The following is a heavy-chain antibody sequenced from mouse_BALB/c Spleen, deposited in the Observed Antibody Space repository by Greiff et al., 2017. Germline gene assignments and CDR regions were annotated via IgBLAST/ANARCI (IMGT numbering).Heavy chain of an antibody. CDR1: GDSITSGY. D-gene: IGHD2-1*01. CDR3: ARRIYYGNYGAMDY. V-gene: IGHV3-8*02. J-gene: IGHJ4*01. CDR2: ISYSGST. Sequence: VQLQQSGPSLVKPSQTLSLTCSVTGDSITSGYWNWIRKFPGNKLEYMGYISYSGSTYYNPSLKSRISITRDTSKNQYYLQLNSVTTEDTATYYCARRIYYGNYGAMDYWGQGTSVTVSS.